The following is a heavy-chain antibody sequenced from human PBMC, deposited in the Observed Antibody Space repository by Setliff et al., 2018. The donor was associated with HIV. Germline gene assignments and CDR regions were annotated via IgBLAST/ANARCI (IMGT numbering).Heavy chain of an antibody. J-gene: IGHJ5*02. CDR3: VRARLQGIVTAVGPRDNCLDP. CDR2: ISAYNGNT. CDR1: GYTFTNYG. Sequence: GASVKVSCKTSGYTFTNYGLSWVRQAPGQGLEWMGWISAYNGNTNYAQKLQDRVTMATDTSTSTAYMELRSLRSDDSAMYYCVRARLQGIVTAVGPRDNCLDPWGQGTRVTVSS. V-gene: IGHV1-18*01. D-gene: IGHD2-21*02.